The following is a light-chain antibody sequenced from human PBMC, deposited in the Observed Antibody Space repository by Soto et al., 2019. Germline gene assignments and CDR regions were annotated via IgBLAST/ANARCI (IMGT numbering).Light chain of an antibody. CDR2: GAS. V-gene: IGKV3-20*01. CDR1: QSVSSSS. Sequence: EIVLTQSPGTLSLSPGERATLSCRASQSVSSSSLAWYQQRPGQAPRLLIYGASSRTTGIPDRFSGGGSGTDFTLTISRLEPEDFAVYYCQQHGSSPYTFGQGTKVDIK. J-gene: IGKJ2*01. CDR3: QQHGSSPYT.